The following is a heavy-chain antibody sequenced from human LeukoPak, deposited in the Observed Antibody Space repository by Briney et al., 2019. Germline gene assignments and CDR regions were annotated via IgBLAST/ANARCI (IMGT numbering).Heavy chain of an antibody. J-gene: IGHJ4*02. V-gene: IGHV1-69*05. CDR3: AREGGVYSSSYYFDY. Sequence: GASVKVSCKASGGTFSSYAISWVRQAPGQGLEWMGRIIPIFGTANYAQKFQGRVTITTDESTSTAYMELSSLRSEDTAVYYCAREGGVYSSSYYFDYWGQGTLVTVSS. CDR1: GGTFSSYA. CDR2: IIPIFGTA. D-gene: IGHD6-6*01.